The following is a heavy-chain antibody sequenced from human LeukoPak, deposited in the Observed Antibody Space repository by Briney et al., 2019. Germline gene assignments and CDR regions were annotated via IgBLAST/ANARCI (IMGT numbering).Heavy chain of an antibody. CDR1: GGSISSYY. V-gene: IGHV3-23*01. J-gene: IGHJ4*02. CDR3: ARDPASGSGSFDY. CDR2: ISGSGGST. D-gene: IGHD3-10*01. Sequence: ETLSLTSTVSGGSISSYYWSWVRQAPGKGLEWVSAISGSGGSTYYADTVKGRFTISRDNSKNTLYLQMNSLRVEDTAVYYCARDPASGSGSFDYWGQGTPVTVSS.